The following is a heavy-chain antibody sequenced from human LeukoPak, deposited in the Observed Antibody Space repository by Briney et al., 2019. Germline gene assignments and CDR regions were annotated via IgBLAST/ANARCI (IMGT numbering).Heavy chain of an antibody. CDR1: GFTFSSYW. CDR3: ARGGHDYGDPFFDY. V-gene: IGHV3-7*01. D-gene: IGHD4-17*01. J-gene: IGHJ4*02. CDR2: IKQGGSEK. Sequence: SGGSLRLSCAASGFTFSSYWMSWVRQAPGKGLEWVANIKQGGSEKYYVDSVKGRFTISRENAKNSLYLQMNSLRAEDTAVYYCARGGHDYGDPFFDYWGQGTLVTVSS.